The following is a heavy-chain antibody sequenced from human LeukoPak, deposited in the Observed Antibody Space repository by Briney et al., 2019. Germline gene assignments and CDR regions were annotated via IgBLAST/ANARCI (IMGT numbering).Heavy chain of an antibody. CDR1: GFTVSTYY. J-gene: IGHJ4*02. D-gene: IGHD2-2*01. Sequence: GGSLRLSCAASGFTVSTYYMTWVRQAPGKGLECVSVIYSGGSTYYADSVKGRFTVSRDKSKNTLYLQMNSLRAEDTAMYYCARGLGYCTSTTCLLPFDYWGQGTLVTVSS. CDR3: ARGLGYCTSTTCLLPFDY. CDR2: IYSGGST. V-gene: IGHV3-53*01.